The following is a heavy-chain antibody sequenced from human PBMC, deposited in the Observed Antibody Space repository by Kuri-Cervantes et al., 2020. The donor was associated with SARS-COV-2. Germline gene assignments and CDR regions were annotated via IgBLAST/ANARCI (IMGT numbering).Heavy chain of an antibody. V-gene: IGHV5-51*01. D-gene: IGHD2-2*02. CDR3: ARQSADCSSTSCYIDY. CDR2: IYPGDSDT. Sequence: GESLKISCKGSGYSFTSYWIGWVRQMPGKGLEWMGIIYPGDSDTRYSPSFQGQVTISADKSISTAYLQWSSLKASDTAMYYCARQSADCSSTSCYIDYWGKGTLVTVSS. CDR1: GYSFTSYW. J-gene: IGHJ4*02.